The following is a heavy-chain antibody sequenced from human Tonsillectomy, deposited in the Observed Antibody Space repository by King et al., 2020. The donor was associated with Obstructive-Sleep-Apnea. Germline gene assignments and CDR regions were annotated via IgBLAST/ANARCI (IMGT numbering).Heavy chain of an antibody. CDR3: AKDLRGYLVNGDYYSPFES. D-gene: IGHD3-22*01. J-gene: IGHJ1*01. CDR2: ISKDGSRK. CDR1: RFTFSAYA. V-gene: IGHV3-30*18. Sequence: QLVQSGGGVVQPGRSPRLSCAASRFTFSAYAMHWVRQAPGKGLEWVAVISKDGSRKYYGDSVKGRFTISRDNSKQTLYLQMNSLRPEDTAVYYCAKDLRGYLVNGDYYSPFESWGQGTLVTASS.